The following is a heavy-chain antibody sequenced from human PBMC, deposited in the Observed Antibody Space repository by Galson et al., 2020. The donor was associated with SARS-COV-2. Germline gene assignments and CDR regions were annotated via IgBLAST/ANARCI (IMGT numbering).Heavy chain of an antibody. V-gene: IGHV3-30*04. Sequence: GGSLRLSCAASGFTFTNYAMHWVRQAPGKGLEWLTVISHDGKIQVYADSVKGRFTISRDNSGNMVFLQIVSLRPDDTALYYCTRDVCGGASDIWGQGKMVNVPS. CDR2: ISHDGKIQ. D-gene: IGHD1-26*01. J-gene: IGHJ3*02. CDR3: TRDVCGGASDI. CDR1: GFTFTNYA.